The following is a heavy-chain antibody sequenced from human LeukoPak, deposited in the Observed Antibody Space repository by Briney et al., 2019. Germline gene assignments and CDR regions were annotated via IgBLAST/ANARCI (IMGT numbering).Heavy chain of an antibody. V-gene: IGHV3-48*01. D-gene: IGHD1-26*01. CDR3: ARSPGGSFNWFDP. CDR2: ISSSSSTI. Sequence: QPGGSLRLSWAASGFTLRSYTITWVRQAPGKGLEWVSYISSSSSTIYYADSVKGRFTISRDNAKNSLYLQMNSLRAEDTAVYYCARSPGGSFNWFDPWGQGTLVTVSS. CDR1: GFTLRSYT. J-gene: IGHJ5*02.